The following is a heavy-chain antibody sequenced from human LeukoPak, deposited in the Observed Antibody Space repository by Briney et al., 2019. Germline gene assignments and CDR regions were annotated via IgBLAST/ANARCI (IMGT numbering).Heavy chain of an antibody. V-gene: IGHV4-39*01. D-gene: IGHD3-22*01. CDR3: ARAIPLSSGYPQPYDY. CDR2: IYYSGST. J-gene: IGHJ4*02. Sequence: PSETLSLTCTVSSGSISSSSYYWGWIRQPPGKGLEWIGSIYYSGSTYYNPSLKSRVTISVDTSKNQFSLKLSSVTAADTAVYYCARAIPLSSGYPQPYDYWGQGTLVTVSS. CDR1: SGSISSSSYY.